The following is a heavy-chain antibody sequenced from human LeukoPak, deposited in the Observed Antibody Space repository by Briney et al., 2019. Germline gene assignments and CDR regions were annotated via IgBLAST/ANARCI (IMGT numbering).Heavy chain of an antibody. CDR3: ARDYPDGGGGRYFDWLSVF. Sequence: GGSLRLSCAASGFTFRSYGMHWVCQAPGKGLEWVAFIRYDGSNKYYADSVKGRFTISRDNSKNTLYLQMNSLRAEDTAVYYCARDYPDGGGGRYFDWLSVFWGQGTLVTVSS. J-gene: IGHJ4*02. V-gene: IGHV3-30*02. CDR1: GFTFRSYG. CDR2: IRYDGSNK. D-gene: IGHD3-9*01.